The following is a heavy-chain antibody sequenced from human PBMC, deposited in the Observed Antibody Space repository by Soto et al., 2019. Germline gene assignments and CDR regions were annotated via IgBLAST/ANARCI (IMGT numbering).Heavy chain of an antibody. V-gene: IGHV4-59*12. CDR1: GVSISSYY. Sequence: QVQLQESGPGLVKPSETLSLTCTVSGVSISSYYWSWIRQPPGKALEWIGYIYNTGSTNYNPSLKGRVTISIDSSKNQFSLQLTSVTAADTAVYYCAMVPAAPHWVYYFGMDVWGQGTTVTVSS. CDR2: IYNTGST. J-gene: IGHJ6*02. D-gene: IGHD2-2*01. CDR3: AMVPAAPHWVYYFGMDV.